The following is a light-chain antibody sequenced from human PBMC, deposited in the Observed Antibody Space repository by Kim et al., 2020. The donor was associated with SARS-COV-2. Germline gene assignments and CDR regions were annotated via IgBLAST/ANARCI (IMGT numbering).Light chain of an antibody. CDR2: KAS. CDR1: QAISSW. J-gene: IGKJ1*01. Sequence: FASVGDRLTITCRASQAISSWLAWYQQKPGKAPKLLIYKASSLERGVPSRFSGSGSGKKFTLTISSLQPDDFATYNCQQYNSYWTFGQGAKVDIK. V-gene: IGKV1-5*03. CDR3: QQYNSYWT.